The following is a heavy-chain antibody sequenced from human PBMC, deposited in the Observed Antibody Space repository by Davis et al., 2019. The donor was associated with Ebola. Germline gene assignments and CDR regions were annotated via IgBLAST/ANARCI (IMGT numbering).Heavy chain of an antibody. Sequence: MPGGSLRLSCTVSGGSISSSSYYWGWIRQPPGKGLEWIGSIYYSGSTYYNPSLKSRVTISVDTSKNQFSLKLSSVTAADTAVYYCARRFGTTEMLLFGWEDWFDPWGQGTLVTVSS. CDR3: ARRFGTTEMLLFGWEDWFDP. V-gene: IGHV4-39*01. D-gene: IGHD1/OR15-1a*01. J-gene: IGHJ5*02. CDR1: GGSISSSSYY. CDR2: IYYSGST.